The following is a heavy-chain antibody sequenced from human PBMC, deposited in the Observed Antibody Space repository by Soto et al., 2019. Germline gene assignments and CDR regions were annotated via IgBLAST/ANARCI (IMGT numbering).Heavy chain of an antibody. Sequence: SETLSLTCTVSGGSISSGGHYWNWIRQHPGKGLEWIGYIYYSGSAYYNPSLKSRVTISVDTSKNQFSLNLSSVTAADTAVYYCARDQAYDYTSPGDYYYYGMDVWGQGTTVTVSS. CDR1: GGSISSGGHY. D-gene: IGHD4-4*01. V-gene: IGHV4-31*03. CDR3: ARDQAYDYTSPGDYYYYGMDV. J-gene: IGHJ6*02. CDR2: IYYSGSA.